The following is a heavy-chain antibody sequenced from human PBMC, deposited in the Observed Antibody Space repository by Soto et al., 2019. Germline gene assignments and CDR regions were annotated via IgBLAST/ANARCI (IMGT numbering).Heavy chain of an antibody. CDR2: IYPGDSDT. CDR1: GYSFTSYW. CDR3: ARPNDFWSGSHAFDI. D-gene: IGHD3-3*01. J-gene: IGHJ3*02. V-gene: IGHV5-51*01. Sequence: GESLKISCKGSGYSFTSYWIGWVRQMPGKGLEWMGIIYPGDSDTRYSPSFQGQVTISADKSISTAYLQWSSLKASDTAMYYCARPNDFWSGSHAFDIWGQGTMVTVSS.